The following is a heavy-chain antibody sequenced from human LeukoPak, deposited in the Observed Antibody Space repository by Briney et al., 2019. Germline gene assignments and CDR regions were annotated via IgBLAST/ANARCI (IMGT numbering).Heavy chain of an antibody. D-gene: IGHD3-9*01. CDR3: ARGEDFERYYLAY. J-gene: IGHJ4*02. Sequence: PSETLSLTCTVSDYSISSDYYWGWIRQTPGKGLEWIGNIYHSGHIYYNPSLKSRVTISLDTSKNQFSLKLTSVTAADTAVYFCARGEDFERYYLAYWGQGTLVTVSS. CDR1: DYSISSDYY. V-gene: IGHV4-38-2*02. CDR2: IYHSGHI.